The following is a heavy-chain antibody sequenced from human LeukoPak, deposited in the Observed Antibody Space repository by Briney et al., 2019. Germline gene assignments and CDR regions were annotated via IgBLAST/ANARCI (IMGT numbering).Heavy chain of an antibody. V-gene: IGHV4-34*01. CDR2: INHSGST. CDR3: ASIYGGKPPGY. J-gene: IGHJ4*02. Sequence: SETLSLTCAVYGGSFSGYYWSWLRQPPGKGLEWIGEINHSGSTNYNPSLKSRVTISVDTSKNQFSLKLSSVTAADTAVYYCASIYGGKPPGYWGQGTLVTVSS. CDR1: GGSFSGYY. D-gene: IGHD4-23*01.